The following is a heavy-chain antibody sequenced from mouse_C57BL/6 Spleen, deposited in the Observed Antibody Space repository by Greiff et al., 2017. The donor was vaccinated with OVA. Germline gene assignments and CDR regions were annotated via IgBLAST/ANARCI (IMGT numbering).Heavy chain of an antibody. Sequence: DVQLVESGGDLVKPGGSLKLSCAASGFTFSSYGMSWVRQTPDKRLEWVATISSGGSYTYYPDSVKGRFTISRDNAKNTLYLQMSSLKSEDTAMYYCARDRVDYWGQGTSVTVSS. V-gene: IGHV5-6*01. CDR3: ARDRVDY. CDR2: ISSGGSYT. J-gene: IGHJ4*01. D-gene: IGHD3-1*01. CDR1: GFTFSSYG.